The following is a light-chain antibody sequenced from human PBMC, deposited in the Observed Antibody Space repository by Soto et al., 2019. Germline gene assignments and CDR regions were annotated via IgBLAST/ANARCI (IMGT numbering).Light chain of an antibody. CDR1: SSNIGWNF. CDR3: GTWDTSLTGVV. Sequence: QSVLTQPPSVSAAPGQKVIISCSGGSSNIGWNFVSWYQQFPGTAPKLLIYDNNKRPSGIPDRFSGSKSGTSASLGITGLQPADEADYYCGTWDTSLTGVVFGGGTQLTVL. V-gene: IGLV1-51*01. J-gene: IGLJ3*02. CDR2: DNN.